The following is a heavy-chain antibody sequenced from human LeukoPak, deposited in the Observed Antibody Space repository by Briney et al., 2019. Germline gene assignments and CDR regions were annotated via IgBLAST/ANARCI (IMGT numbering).Heavy chain of an antibody. J-gene: IGHJ6*03. D-gene: IGHD3-10*01. CDR1: GFIFSSYG. V-gene: IGHV3-30*02. CDR2: IRYDGSNK. CDR3: AKAFREIKSLWFRPHGYSYYMDV. Sequence: GGSLRLSCAASGFIFSSYGLHWVRQAPGKGLEWVAFIRYDGSNKYYADSVKGRFTISRDNSKNTVYLQMNSLRAEDTAVYYCAKAFREIKSLWFRPHGYSYYMDVWGKGTTVTVSS.